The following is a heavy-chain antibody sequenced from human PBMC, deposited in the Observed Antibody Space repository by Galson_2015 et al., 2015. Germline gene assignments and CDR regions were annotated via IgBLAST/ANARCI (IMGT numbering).Heavy chain of an antibody. CDR1: GFTFTSSA. V-gene: IGHV1-58*01. CDR3: AADRSITIFGVVIMDWYFDL. D-gene: IGHD3-3*01. CDR2: IVVGSGNT. J-gene: IGHJ2*01. Sequence: SVKVSCKASGFTFTSSAVQWVRQARGQRLEWIGWIVVGSGNTNYAQKFQERVTITRDMSTSTAYMELSSLRSGDTAVYYCAADRSITIFGVVIMDWYFDLWGRGTLVTVSS.